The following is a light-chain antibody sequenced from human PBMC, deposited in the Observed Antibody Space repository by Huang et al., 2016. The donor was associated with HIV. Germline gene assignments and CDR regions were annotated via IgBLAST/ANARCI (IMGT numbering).Light chain of an antibody. V-gene: IGKV3-15*01. CDR3: QYRGT. J-gene: IGKJ1*01. Sequence: VLLTQSPDTLSVSPGEGASLSCRASQSLSNLAWYQQKPGQAPRLLIYGASTRATGIPARLSGSGSGTEFTLTISSLQSEDFAVYYCQYRGTFGQGTKVEIK. CDR1: QSLSN. CDR2: GAS.